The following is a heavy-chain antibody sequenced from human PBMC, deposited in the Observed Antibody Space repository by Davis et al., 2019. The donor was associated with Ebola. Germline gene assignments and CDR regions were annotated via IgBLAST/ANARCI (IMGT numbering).Heavy chain of an antibody. V-gene: IGHV4-38-2*02. CDR1: GYSISRGYY. CDR3: AGRSGSWAPKNDY. J-gene: IGHJ4*02. Sequence: MPSETLSLTCTVSGYSISRGYYCRLIRQPPGKGLELIGRIYHSGCTYYNPSLNIRVTISVDTSKNQFSLKLSSVTAADTAVYYCAGRSGSWAPKNDYWGQGTLVTVSS. CDR2: IYHSGCT. D-gene: IGHD6-13*01.